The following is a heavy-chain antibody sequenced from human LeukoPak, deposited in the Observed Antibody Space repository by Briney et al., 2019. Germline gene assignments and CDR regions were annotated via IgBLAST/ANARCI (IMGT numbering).Heavy chain of an antibody. CDR1: GGSISSSSYY. CDR2: IYYSGST. CDR3: ARGTLFNGMDV. J-gene: IGHJ6*02. Sequence: SETLSLTCTVSGGSISSSSYYWGWIRQPPGKGLEWIGSIYYSGSTYYNPSLKSRVTISVDTSKNQFSLKVTSVTAADTAVYYCARGTLFNGMDVWGQGTTVTVSS. D-gene: IGHD2-21*01. V-gene: IGHV4-39*07.